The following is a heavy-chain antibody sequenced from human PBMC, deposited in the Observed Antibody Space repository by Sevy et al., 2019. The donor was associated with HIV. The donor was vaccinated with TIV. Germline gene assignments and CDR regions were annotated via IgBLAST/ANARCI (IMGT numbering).Heavy chain of an antibody. CDR1: GGSISSYF. D-gene: IGHD1-1*01. V-gene: IGHV4-59*01. CDR2: TYFTGNT. J-gene: IGHJ4*02. Sequence: SETLSLTCSVSGGSISSYFWTWVRQSPGKGLEWIGNTYFTGNTDYSPSLKSRVTLSLDTSKSQFSLTLKSVTAAETAIYFCARDSTTRPRVLDYWGQGTLVTVSS. CDR3: ARDSTTRPRVLDY.